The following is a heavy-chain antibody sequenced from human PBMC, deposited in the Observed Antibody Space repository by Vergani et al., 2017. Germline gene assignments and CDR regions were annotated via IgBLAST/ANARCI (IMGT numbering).Heavy chain of an antibody. CDR1: GGSFSGYY. J-gene: IGHJ4*02. CDR2: INHSGST. CDR3: ARGFTDYDSSGYYCNCDY. Sequence: QVQLQQWGAGLLKPSETLSLTCAVYGGSFSGYYWSWIRQPPGQGLEWIGEINHSGSTNYNPSLKSRVTIAVDTSKNQFSLKLSSVTAADTAVYYCARGFTDYDSSGYYCNCDYWGQGTLVTVSS. V-gene: IGHV4-34*01. D-gene: IGHD3-22*01.